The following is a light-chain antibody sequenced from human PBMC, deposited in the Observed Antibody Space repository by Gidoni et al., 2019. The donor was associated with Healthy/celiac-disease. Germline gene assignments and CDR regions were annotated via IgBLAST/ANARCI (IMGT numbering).Light chain of an antibody. Sequence: QSLLPPPPSASVTPGQRVTISCSGSSSNIGSNTVNWYQQLPGTAPKLLIYSNNQRPSGVPDRFSGSKSGTSASLAISGLQSEDEEDYYCAAWDDSLNGYVFGTGTKVTVL. CDR1: SSNIGSNT. CDR3: AAWDDSLNGYV. CDR2: SNN. J-gene: IGLJ1*01. V-gene: IGLV1-44*01.